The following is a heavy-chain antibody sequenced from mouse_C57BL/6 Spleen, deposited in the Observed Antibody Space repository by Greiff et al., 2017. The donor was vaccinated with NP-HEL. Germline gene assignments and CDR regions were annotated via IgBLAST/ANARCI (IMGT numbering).Heavy chain of an antibody. CDR1: GYTFTEYT. J-gene: IGHJ1*03. V-gene: IGHV1-62-2*01. CDR2: FYPGSGSI. Sequence: QVQLQQSGAELVKPGASVKLSCKASGYTFTEYTIHWVKQRSGQGLEWIGWFYPGSGSIKYNEKFKDKATLTADKSSSTVYMELSRLTSEDSAVYFCARHEKDYYGSSYWYFDVWGTGTTVTVSS. CDR3: ARHEKDYYGSSYWYFDV. D-gene: IGHD1-1*01.